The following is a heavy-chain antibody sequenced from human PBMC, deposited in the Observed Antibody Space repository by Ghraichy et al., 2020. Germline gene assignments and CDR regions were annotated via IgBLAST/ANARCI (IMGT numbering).Heavy chain of an antibody. D-gene: IGHD1-26*01. V-gene: IGHV4-59*01. J-gene: IGHJ3*01. CDR2: IHHSGNT. Sequence: SETLSLTCTVSGGSITSYYWNWIRQPPGKGLEWIGYIHHSGNTKSNPYLKSRVTMSVDTSKSHFSLKVNSVTDADTAIYYCAKWESTLRAFDFWGQGAMVTVSS. CDR1: GGSITSYY. CDR3: AKWESTLRAFDF.